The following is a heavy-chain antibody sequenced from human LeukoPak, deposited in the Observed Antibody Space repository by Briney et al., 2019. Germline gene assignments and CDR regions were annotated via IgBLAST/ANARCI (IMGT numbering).Heavy chain of an antibody. Sequence: SETLSLTCSVSGASISGSYWSWIRHPPGKRLEWIGYVYYTGSTNYSPSLRSRVTITVDTSNNQFSLNLRSVTAADTVVYYCARYMRDSGTYDFDSWGQGTLVTVSS. V-gene: IGHV4-59*13. CDR1: GASISGSY. D-gene: IGHD3-16*01. J-gene: IGHJ4*02. CDR3: ARYMRDSGTYDFDS. CDR2: VYYTGST.